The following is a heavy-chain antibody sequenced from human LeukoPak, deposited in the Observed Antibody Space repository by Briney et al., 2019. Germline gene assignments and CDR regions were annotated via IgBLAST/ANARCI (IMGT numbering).Heavy chain of an antibody. CDR2: IYYSGST. J-gene: IGHJ4*02. CDR3: ARVGGAGTFLDY. V-gene: IGHV4-39*01. CDR1: GGSISSSSYY. Sequence: SETLSLTCTVSGGSISSSSYYWGWIRQPPGKGLEWIGSIYYSGSTYYNPSLKSRVTISVDTSKNQFSLKLSSVTAADTAVYYCARVGGAGTFLDYWGQGTLATVSS. D-gene: IGHD6-19*01.